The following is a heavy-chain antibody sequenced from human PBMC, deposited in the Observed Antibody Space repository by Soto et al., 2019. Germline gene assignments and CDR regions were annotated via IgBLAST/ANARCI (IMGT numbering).Heavy chain of an antibody. CDR3: ARGMVRGQYYFDY. V-gene: IGHV3-30-3*01. Sequence: QVQLVESGGGVVQPGRSLRLSCAASGFTFSSYAMHWVRQAPGKGLEWVAVISYDGSNKYYADSVKGRFIISRDNSKNTLYLQMNSLRAEDTAVYYCARGMVRGQYYFDYWGQGTLVTVSS. CDR1: GFTFSSYA. D-gene: IGHD3-10*01. CDR2: ISYDGSNK. J-gene: IGHJ4*02.